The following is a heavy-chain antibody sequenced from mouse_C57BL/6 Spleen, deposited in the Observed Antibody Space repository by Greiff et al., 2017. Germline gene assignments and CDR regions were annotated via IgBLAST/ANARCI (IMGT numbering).Heavy chain of an antibody. CDR2: IDPNSGGT. CDR1: GYTFTSYW. V-gene: IGHV1-72*01. CDR3: AKDYGSPYYYAMDY. J-gene: IGHJ4*01. D-gene: IGHD1-1*01. Sequence: QVQLQQPGAELVKPGASVKLSCKASGYTFTSYWMHWVKQRPGRGLEWIGRIDPNSGGTKYNEKFKSKATLTVDKPSSTAYMQLSSLTSEDSAVFYCAKDYGSPYYYAMDYWGQGTSVTVSS.